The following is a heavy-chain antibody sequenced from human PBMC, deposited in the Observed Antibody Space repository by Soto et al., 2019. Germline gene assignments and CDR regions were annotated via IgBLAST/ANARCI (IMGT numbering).Heavy chain of an antibody. J-gene: IGHJ4*02. D-gene: IGHD3-22*01. V-gene: IGHV1-8*01. CDR2: MNPNSGNT. Sequence: ASVKVSCKASGYTFTSYDINWVRQATGQGLEWMGWMNPNSGNTGYAQKFQGRVTMTRNTSISTAYMELSSLRSEDTAVYYCARQAYYYDSSGYYYEIDYWGQGTLVTASS. CDR1: GYTFTSYD. CDR3: ARQAYYYDSSGYYYEIDY.